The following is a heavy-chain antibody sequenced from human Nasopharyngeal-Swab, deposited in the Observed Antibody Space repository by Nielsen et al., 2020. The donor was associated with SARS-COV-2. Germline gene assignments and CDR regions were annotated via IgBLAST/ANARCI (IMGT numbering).Heavy chain of an antibody. CDR3: AKGAAPGIVYYFDS. D-gene: IGHD6-13*01. J-gene: IGHJ4*02. Sequence: GGSLRLSCSASGFTFDGYAMHWVRQAPGKGLEWVSGISWNTGSIAYADSVKGRFTISRDNAKNSLSLQMNSLGTEDTAFYYCAKGAAPGIVYYFDSWGQGTLVTVSS. V-gene: IGHV3-9*01. CDR1: GFTFDGYA. CDR2: ISWNTGSI.